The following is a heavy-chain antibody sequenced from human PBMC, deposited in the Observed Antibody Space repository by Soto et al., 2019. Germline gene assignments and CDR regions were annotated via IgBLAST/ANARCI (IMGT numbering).Heavy chain of an antibody. V-gene: IGHV3-23*01. J-gene: IGHJ6*02. Sequence: GGSLRLSCAASGFTFSSYAMSWVRQAPGKGLGWVSAISGSGGSTYYADSVKGRFTISRDNSKNTLYLQMNSLRAEDTAVYYCAKALIVYAMSWSGKDFWGQGTTVTVSS. CDR3: AKALIVYAMSWSGKDF. CDR2: ISGSGGST. D-gene: IGHD2-8*01. CDR1: GFTFSSYA.